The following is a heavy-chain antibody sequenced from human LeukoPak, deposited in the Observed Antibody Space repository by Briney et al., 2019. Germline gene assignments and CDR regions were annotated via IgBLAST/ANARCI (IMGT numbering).Heavy chain of an antibody. CDR1: GYSISSGYY. CDR2: IYHSGST. Sequence: PSETLSLTCAVSGYSISSGYYWGWIRPPPGKGLEWIGSIYHSGSTYYNPSLKSRVTISVDTSKNQFSLKLSSVTAADTAVYYCARVMDYYGSGSYPGGMDVWGKGTTVTVSS. CDR3: ARVMDYYGSGSYPGGMDV. J-gene: IGHJ6*04. V-gene: IGHV4-38-2*01. D-gene: IGHD3-10*01.